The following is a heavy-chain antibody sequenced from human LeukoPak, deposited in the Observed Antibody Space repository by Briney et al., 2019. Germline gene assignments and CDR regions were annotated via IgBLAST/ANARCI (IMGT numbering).Heavy chain of an antibody. J-gene: IGHJ2*01. Sequence: PSETLSLTCTVSGGSISSSSYYWGWIRQPPGKGLEWIGSIYYSGSTYYNPSLKSRVTISVDTSKNQFSLKLSSVTAADTAVYYCARGETYRDVVVEYFDLWGRGTLVTVSS. CDR3: ARGETYRDVVVEYFDL. D-gene: IGHD3-22*01. CDR2: IYYSGST. V-gene: IGHV4-39*07. CDR1: GGSISSSSYY.